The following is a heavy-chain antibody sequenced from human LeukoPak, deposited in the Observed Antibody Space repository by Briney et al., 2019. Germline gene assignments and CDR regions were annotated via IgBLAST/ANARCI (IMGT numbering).Heavy chain of an antibody. V-gene: IGHV3-30-3*01. J-gene: IGHJ4*02. Sequence: PGGSLRLSCAASGFTFSSYAMHWVRQAPGKGLEWVAVISYDGSNKYYADSVKGRFTISRDNSKNTLYLQMNSLRAEDTAVYYCASKDGWELPQGYFDYWGQGTLVTVSS. CDR3: ASKDGWELPQGYFDY. CDR1: GFTFSSYA. D-gene: IGHD1-26*01. CDR2: ISYDGSNK.